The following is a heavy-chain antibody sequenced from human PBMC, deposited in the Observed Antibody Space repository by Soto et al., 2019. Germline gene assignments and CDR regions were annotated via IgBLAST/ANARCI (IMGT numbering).Heavy chain of an antibody. CDR3: TTDLISGWADY. CDR2: MKGKIDGGTT. J-gene: IGHJ4*02. V-gene: IGHV3-15*07. CDR1: GFTFSRAW. Sequence: EVQLVESGGGLVEPGGSLRLSCAASGFTFSRAWMNWVRQAPGKGLEWVGRMKGKIDGGTTDYASPVKGRFTISRDESKSTLYLQMNSLKTEDTAVYYCTTDLISGWADYWGQGTLVTVSS. D-gene: IGHD6-19*01.